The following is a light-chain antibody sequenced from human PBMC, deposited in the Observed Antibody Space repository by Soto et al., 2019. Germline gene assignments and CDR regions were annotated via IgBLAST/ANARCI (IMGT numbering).Light chain of an antibody. Sequence: EIVMTQSPATLSVSPGERATLSCRASQSVSSNLAWYQQKPGQAPRLLYGASTRATGIPARFSGSGSGTEFTLTISSLQSEDFAVYYCQQYNNWPPTFGGGTKVEIK. CDR1: QSVSSN. CDR2: GAS. CDR3: QQYNNWPPT. J-gene: IGKJ4*01. V-gene: IGKV3-15*01.